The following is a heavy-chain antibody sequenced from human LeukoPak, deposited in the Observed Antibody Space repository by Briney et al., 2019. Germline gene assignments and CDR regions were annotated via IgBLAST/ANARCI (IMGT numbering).Heavy chain of an antibody. J-gene: IGHJ6*03. CDR1: GGTFSSYA. CDR2: IIPIFGTA. V-gene: IGHV1-69*05. CDR3: ARSPVVVVAATRDSYYYYMDA. Sequence: SVKVSCKASGGTFSSYAISWVRQAPGQGLEWMGGIIPIFGTANYAQKFQGRVTITTDESTSTAYMELSSLRSEDTAVYYCARSPVVVVAATRDSYYYYMDAWGKGTTVTVSS. D-gene: IGHD2-15*01.